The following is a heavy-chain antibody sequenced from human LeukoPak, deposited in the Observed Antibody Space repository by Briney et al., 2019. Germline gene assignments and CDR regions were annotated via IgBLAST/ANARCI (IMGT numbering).Heavy chain of an antibody. Sequence: ASVKVSCKASGYTFTTYYIHWVRQAPGQGLEWMGWINPNSGGTNYAQKFQGRVTMTGDTSISTAYMELSRLTSDDTAVYYCARAVAGLEAFDIWGQGTMVTVSS. D-gene: IGHD6-19*01. CDR3: ARAVAGLEAFDI. CDR1: GYTFTTYY. V-gene: IGHV1-2*02. J-gene: IGHJ3*02. CDR2: INPNSGGT.